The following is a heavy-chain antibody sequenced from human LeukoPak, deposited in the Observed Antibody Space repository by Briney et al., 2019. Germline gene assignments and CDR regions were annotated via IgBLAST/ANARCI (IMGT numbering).Heavy chain of an antibody. Sequence: GASVKVSCKASGYTFTGYYMHWVRQAPGQGLEWMGWINPNSGGTNYAQKFQGRVTMTRATSISTAYMELSRLRSHDTAVYYCARVPLYYYYYGMDVWGQGTTVTVSS. V-gene: IGHV1-2*02. CDR2: INPNSGGT. J-gene: IGHJ6*02. CDR3: ARVPLYYYYYGMDV. CDR1: GYTFTGYY.